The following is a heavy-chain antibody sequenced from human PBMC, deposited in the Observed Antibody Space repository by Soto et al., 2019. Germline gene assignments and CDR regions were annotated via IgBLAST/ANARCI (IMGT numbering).Heavy chain of an antibody. J-gene: IGHJ4*02. CDR1: GGSISSYY. V-gene: IGHV4-59*01. CDR2: IYCSGST. Sequence: SETLSLTCTVSGGSISSYYWSWIRQPPGKGLEWIGYIYCSGSTNYNPSLKSRVTISVDTSKNQFSLKLSSVTAADTAVYYCARAAGRGYSYGYFYFDYWGQGTLVTVSS. CDR3: ARAAGRGYSYGYFYFDY. D-gene: IGHD5-18*01.